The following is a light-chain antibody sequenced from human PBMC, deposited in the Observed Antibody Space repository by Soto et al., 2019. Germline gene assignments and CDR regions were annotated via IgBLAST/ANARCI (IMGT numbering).Light chain of an antibody. J-gene: IGKJ4*01. CDR2: GAS. CDR1: QSVSSN. CDR3: QQYDNWPLT. V-gene: IGKV3-15*01. Sequence: DIVMTQSPATLPVSPGERATLSCRASQSVSSNLAWYQQKPGQAPRFLIYGASTRATGIPARFSGSGSGTEFTLTISSLQSEAFAVYYCQQYDNWPLTFGGGTKVEIK.